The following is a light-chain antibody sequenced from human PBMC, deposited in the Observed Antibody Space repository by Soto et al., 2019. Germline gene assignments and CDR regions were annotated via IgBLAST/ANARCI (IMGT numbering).Light chain of an antibody. J-gene: IGKJ2*01. CDR2: AAY. CDR3: LQHSSYPYT. Sequence: IPMTQSPSSLSASVGDTVTVTCRASQGIRNYLNWFQQKPGKAPKRLISAAYTLQSGVPSRFSGSGSGTEFTLTISSLQPEDFATYYCLQHSSYPYTFGQGTKLEIK. CDR1: QGIRNY. V-gene: IGKV1-17*01.